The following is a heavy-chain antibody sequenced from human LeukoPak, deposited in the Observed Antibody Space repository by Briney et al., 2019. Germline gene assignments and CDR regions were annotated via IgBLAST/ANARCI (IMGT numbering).Heavy chain of an antibody. CDR1: GGSISSSTYY. CDR2: IYNSGST. CDR3: ARQAYSSNLGWFDP. J-gene: IGHJ5*02. D-gene: IGHD6-13*01. V-gene: IGHV4-39*01. Sequence: SETLSLTCSVYGGSISSSTYYWGWIRQPPGKGLEWIGNIYNSGSTYYNPSLKSRVTISVDTSKNQFSLKLSSVTAADTAVYYCARQAYSSNLGWFDPWGQGTLVSVSS.